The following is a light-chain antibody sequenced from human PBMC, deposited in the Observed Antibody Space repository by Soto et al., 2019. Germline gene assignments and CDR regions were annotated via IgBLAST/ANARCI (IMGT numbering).Light chain of an antibody. CDR1: SSDVGSYNL. CDR3: CSYAGSSYV. Sequence: QSALTQPASVSGSPGQSITISCTGTSSDVGSYNLVSWYQQHPGKAPKLMIDEGSKRPSGVSNRFSGAKSGNTASLTISGLQTEDEADDSGCSYAGSSYVFGPGTKVTLL. V-gene: IGLV2-23*01. J-gene: IGLJ1*01. CDR2: EGS.